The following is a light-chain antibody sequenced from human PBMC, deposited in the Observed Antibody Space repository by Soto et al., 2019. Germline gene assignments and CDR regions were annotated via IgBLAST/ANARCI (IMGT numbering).Light chain of an antibody. CDR2: WAS. CDR3: QQYYTTLT. V-gene: IGKV4-1*01. J-gene: IGKJ4*01. Sequence: DIVMTQSPDSLAVSLGERATINCKSSQSVLLTSNNKNYLAWYQQKPGQPPKVLISWASTLEFGVSDRFSGSGSGTDFTLTITSLQAEDVAVYYCQQYYTTLTFGGGTKVEIK. CDR1: QSVLLTSNNKNY.